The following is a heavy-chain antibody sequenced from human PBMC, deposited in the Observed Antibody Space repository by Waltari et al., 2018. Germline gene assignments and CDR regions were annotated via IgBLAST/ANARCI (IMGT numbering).Heavy chain of an antibody. V-gene: IGHV1-69*12. CDR2: IIPIFGTA. CDR3: ARGEAAAGYYYAYYMDV. D-gene: IGHD6-13*01. Sequence: QVQLVQSGAEVKKPGSSVKVSCKASGGTFSSYAISWVRQAPGQGLEWMGGIIPIFGTANYAQKFRGRVTISAAESTRKAYRELRSPRSEDTAGYYCARGEAAAGYYYAYYMDVWGTGTTVTICS. J-gene: IGHJ6*03. CDR1: GGTFSSYA.